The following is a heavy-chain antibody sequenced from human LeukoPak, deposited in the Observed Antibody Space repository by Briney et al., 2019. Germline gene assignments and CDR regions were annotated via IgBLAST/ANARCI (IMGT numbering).Heavy chain of an antibody. CDR2: INHSGST. CDR1: GGSFSGYY. CDR3: ARHGCSSSPFWF. Sequence: SETLSLTCAVYGGSFSGYYWSWIRQPPGKGLEWIGEINHSGSTNYNPSLKSRVTISVDTSKNQFSLKLSSVSAADTAVYYCARHGCSSSPFWFWGQGILVMVTS. D-gene: IGHD6-13*01. V-gene: IGHV4-34*01. J-gene: IGHJ4*02.